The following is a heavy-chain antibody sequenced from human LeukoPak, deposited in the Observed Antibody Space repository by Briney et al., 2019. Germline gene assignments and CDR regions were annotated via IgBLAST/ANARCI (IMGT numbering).Heavy chain of an antibody. D-gene: IGHD6-13*01. Sequence: PGGSLRLSCAASEFTFRIFDMNWVSQAPGKGLEWVSYISSSGSTIYYADSVRGRFTISRDNAKNSLYLQMDSLRAEDTAVYYCATTIAATGHFFHYWGQGTLVTVSS. CDR1: EFTFRIFD. V-gene: IGHV3-48*03. CDR2: ISSSGSTI. CDR3: ATTIAATGHFFHY. J-gene: IGHJ4*02.